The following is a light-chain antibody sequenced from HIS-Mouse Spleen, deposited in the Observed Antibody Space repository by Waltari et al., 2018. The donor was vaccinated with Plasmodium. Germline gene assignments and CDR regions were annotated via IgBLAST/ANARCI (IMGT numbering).Light chain of an antibody. CDR1: QSFRSN. CDR2: GAS. CDR3: QQYNNWSFT. Sequence: EIVMTQSTATLSVSPGERATLSCRASQSFRSNLAWYQQTPGQAPRLLIYGASTRATGIPARFSGSGSGTEFTLTISSLQSEDFAVYYCQQYNNWSFTFGPGTKVEIK. V-gene: IGKV3-15*01. J-gene: IGKJ3*01.